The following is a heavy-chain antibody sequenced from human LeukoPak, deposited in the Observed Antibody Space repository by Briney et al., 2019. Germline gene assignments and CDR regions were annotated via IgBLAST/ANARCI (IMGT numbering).Heavy chain of an antibody. V-gene: IGHV1-2*02. CDR3: ARGGYPTNYYYMDV. CDR1: GYTFTGYY. J-gene: IGHJ6*03. CDR2: INPNSGGT. Sequence: ASVKVSCKASGYTFTGYYMHWVRRAPGQGLEWMGWINPNSGGTNYAQKFQGRVTMTRDMSISTAYMELRRLRSDDTAAYYCARGGYPTNYYYMDVWGKGTTVTVSS. D-gene: IGHD5-18*01.